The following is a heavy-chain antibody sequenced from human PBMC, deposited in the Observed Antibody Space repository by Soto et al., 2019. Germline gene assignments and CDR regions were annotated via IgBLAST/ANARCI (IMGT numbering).Heavy chain of an antibody. D-gene: IGHD3-10*01. J-gene: IGHJ4*02. CDR2: ISYDGSNK. Sequence: GGSLRLSCAASGFTFSSYGMHWVRQAPGKGLEWVAVISYDGSNKYYADSVKGRFTISRDNSKNTLYLQMNSLRAEDTAVYYCAKESNYYGSGSYYLDYWGQGTLGTVSS. V-gene: IGHV3-30*18. CDR3: AKESNYYGSGSYYLDY. CDR1: GFTFSSYG.